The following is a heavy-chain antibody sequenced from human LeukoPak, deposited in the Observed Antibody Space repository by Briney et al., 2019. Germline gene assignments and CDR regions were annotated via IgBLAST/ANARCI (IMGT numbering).Heavy chain of an antibody. CDR1: GGSISSSSYY. CDR3: ARIICSTSCYNNY. Sequence: SETLSLTCTVSGGSISSSSYYWGWIRQPPGKGLEWIGSIYYSGSTYYNPSLKRRVTISVDTSKNQFSLKLSSVTAADTAVYYCARIICSTSCYNNYWGQGTLVTVSS. V-gene: IGHV4-39*01. J-gene: IGHJ4*02. D-gene: IGHD2-2*02. CDR2: IYYSGST.